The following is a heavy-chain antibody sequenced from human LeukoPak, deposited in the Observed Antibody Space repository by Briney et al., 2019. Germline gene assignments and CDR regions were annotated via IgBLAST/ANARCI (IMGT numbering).Heavy chain of an antibody. J-gene: IGHJ5*02. Sequence: SSETLSLTCSVSGYSFTSGHYWGWIRQPPGKGLEWIGRIYTSGSTNYNPSLKSRVTMSVDTSKNQFSLKLSSVTAADTAVYYCARVSGLRFFGGNWFDPWGQGTLVTVSS. V-gene: IGHV4-38-2*02. CDR1: GYSFTSGHY. CDR3: ARVSGLRFFGGNWFDP. CDR2: IYTSGST. D-gene: IGHD3-3*01.